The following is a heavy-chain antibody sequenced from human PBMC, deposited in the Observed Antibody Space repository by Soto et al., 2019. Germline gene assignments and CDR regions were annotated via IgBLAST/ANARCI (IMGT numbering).Heavy chain of an antibody. CDR2: MYYSGYT. J-gene: IGHJ4*02. V-gene: IGHV4-61*01. D-gene: IGHD3-22*01. Sequence: QVQLQESGPGLVRPSETLSLTCIVSGGSVSTSTHHWSWIRQPPGKGLEWIGYMYYSGYTNYNPSLKGRVTISMDRSRNLFSLSLNSVTAAATAVYYCVTEYYHTIDYHKIDWGQGTLVTVSS. CDR3: VTEYYHTIDYHKID. CDR1: GGSVSTSTHH.